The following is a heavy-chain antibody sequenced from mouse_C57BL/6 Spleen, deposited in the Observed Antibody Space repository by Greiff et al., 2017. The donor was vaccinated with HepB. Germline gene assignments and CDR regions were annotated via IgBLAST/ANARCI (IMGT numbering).Heavy chain of an antibody. J-gene: IGHJ4*01. CDR1: GYTFTSYW. CDR2: IHPNSGST. CDR3: ARGGVGYAMDY. V-gene: IGHV1-64*01. Sequence: QVQLQQSGAELVKPGASVKLSCKASGYTFTSYWMHWVKQRPGQGLEWIGMIHPNSGSTNYNEKFKSKATLTVDKSSSTAYMQLSSLTSEDSAVYYCARGGVGYAMDYWGQGTSVTVSS.